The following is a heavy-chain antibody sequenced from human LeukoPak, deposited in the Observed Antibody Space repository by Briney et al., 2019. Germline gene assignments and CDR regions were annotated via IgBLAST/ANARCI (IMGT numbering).Heavy chain of an antibody. CDR2: IKQDGSEK. CDR3: AGGTAGGVINWGIDY. D-gene: IGHD3-16*02. V-gene: IGHV3-7*01. CDR1: GFTFSSHC. J-gene: IGHJ4*02. Sequence: PGGSLRLSCAASGFTFSSHCMNWARQAPGKGLEWVANIKQDGSEKYYVDSVKGRFTISRDNAKNSLYLQMNSLRAEDTAVYYCAGGTAGGVINWGIDYWGQGTLVTVSS.